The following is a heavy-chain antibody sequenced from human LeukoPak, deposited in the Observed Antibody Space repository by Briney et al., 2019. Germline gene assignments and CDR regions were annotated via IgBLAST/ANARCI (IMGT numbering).Heavy chain of an antibody. V-gene: IGHV3-30*04. CDR3: ARVGQQLVLDYFDY. CDR2: ISYDGSNK. Sequence: GGSLRLSCAASGFTFSSYAMHWVRQAPGKGLEWVAVISYDGSNKYYADSVKGRFTTSRDNSKNTLYLQMNSLRAEDTAVYYCARVGQQLVLDYFDYWGQGTLVTVSS. D-gene: IGHD6-13*01. J-gene: IGHJ4*02. CDR1: GFTFSSYA.